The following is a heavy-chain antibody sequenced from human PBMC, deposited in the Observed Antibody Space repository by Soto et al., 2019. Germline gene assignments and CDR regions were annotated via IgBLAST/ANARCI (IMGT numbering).Heavy chain of an antibody. CDR2: IYYTGST. CDR3: ARIHFGDEPLFYYYGMAV. CDR1: GGSFSSGDYY. V-gene: IGHV4-30-4*01. Sequence: QVQLQESGPGVVKPSQTLSLTCTVSGGSFSSGDYYWSWVRQPPGKGLEWIGYIYYTGSTFNNPSRTSRVSISIDTSKPQFSLKRSSVTAAETAVYYCARIHFGDEPLFYYYGMAVWGQGTTVTVSS. J-gene: IGHJ6*02. D-gene: IGHD4-17*01.